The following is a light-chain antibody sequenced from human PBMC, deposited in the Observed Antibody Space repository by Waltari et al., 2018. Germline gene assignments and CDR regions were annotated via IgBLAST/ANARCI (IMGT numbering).Light chain of an antibody. CDR1: QSINNR. CDR2: KAS. J-gene: IGKJ4*01. CDR3: QQYNSNSLLT. V-gene: IGKV1-5*03. Sequence: DIQMTHSPSTLSASVGDRVTITCRASQSINNRLAWYQQKPGKAPNLLIYKASTLETGGPSRFSGSGSGTEFTLTISSLQPDDFATYYCQQYNSNSLLTFGGGTKVEIK.